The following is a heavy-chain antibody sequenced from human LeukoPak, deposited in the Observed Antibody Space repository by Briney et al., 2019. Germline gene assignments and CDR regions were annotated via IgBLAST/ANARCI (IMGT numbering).Heavy chain of an antibody. CDR3: ARTTIVTRSAWFDP. V-gene: IGHV4-4*09. D-gene: IGHD4-11*01. Sequence: SETLSLTCTVSGASISSNYWSWIRQPPGKGLEWIGYIYGSGSTNYNPPLKSRVTISGDTSKNQVSLKLSFVTAADTALYFWARTTIVTRSAWFDPWGQGTLVTVSS. CDR2: IYGSGST. CDR1: GASISSNY. J-gene: IGHJ5*02.